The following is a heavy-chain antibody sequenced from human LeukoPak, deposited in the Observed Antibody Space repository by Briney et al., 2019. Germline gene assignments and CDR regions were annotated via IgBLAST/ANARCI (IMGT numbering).Heavy chain of an antibody. J-gene: IGHJ6*02. CDR3: ARYRYSSGPTKHYGMDV. D-gene: IGHD6-19*01. CDR1: GGSISSSSYY. Sequence: SETLSLTCTVSGGSISSSSYYWGWIRQPPGKGLEWIASIYYSGSTYYNPSLKSRVTISVDTSKNQFSLKLSSVTAADTAVYYCARYRYSSGPTKHYGMDVWGQGTTVTVSS. V-gene: IGHV4-39*01. CDR2: IYYSGST.